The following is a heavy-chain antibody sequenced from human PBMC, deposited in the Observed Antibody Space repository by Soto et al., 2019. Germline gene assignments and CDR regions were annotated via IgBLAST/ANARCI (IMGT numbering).Heavy chain of an antibody. CDR2: IHYSGSI. CDR3: ARHSQHGPPLWFGELLS. Sequence: QEQLQESGPGLVKPSETLSLTCTVSGASISSYYWSWIRQPPGKGLDWIGYIHYSGSINYNPSLKSRVIISIDTSKNQFSLNLSSVTAADTAVYYCARHSQHGPPLWFGELLSWGQGTLVTVSS. J-gene: IGHJ4*02. V-gene: IGHV4-59*01. CDR1: GASISSYY. D-gene: IGHD3-10*01.